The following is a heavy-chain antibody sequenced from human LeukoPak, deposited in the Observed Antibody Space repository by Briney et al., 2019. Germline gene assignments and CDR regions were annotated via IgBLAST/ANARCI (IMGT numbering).Heavy chain of an antibody. V-gene: IGHV4-59*01. D-gene: IGHD2-15*01. CDR1: AVSITSYY. CDR3: ARWGGGSLRAYDV. CDR2: VHFGGRS. Sequence: PSETLSLTCTVSAVSITSYYWNWIRQPPGRGLEWIGYVHFGGRSLYNPSLKSRVTLSTDTSKNHITLDLNFVTAADTAVYYCARWGGGSLRAYDVWGQGTMATVSS. J-gene: IGHJ3*01.